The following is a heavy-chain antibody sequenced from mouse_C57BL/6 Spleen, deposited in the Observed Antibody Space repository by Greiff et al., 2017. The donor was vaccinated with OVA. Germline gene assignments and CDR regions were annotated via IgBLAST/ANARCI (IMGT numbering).Heavy chain of an antibody. J-gene: IGHJ4*01. Sequence: VQLQQPGAELVKPGDSVKLSCKASGYTFTSYWMHWVKQRPGQGLEWIGMIHPNSGSTNYNEKFKSKATLPVDKSSSTAYMQLSSLTSEDSAVYYCARDYSNYVYAMDYWGQGTSVTVSS. D-gene: IGHD2-5*01. V-gene: IGHV1-64*01. CDR3: ARDYSNYVYAMDY. CDR1: GYTFTSYW. CDR2: IHPNSGST.